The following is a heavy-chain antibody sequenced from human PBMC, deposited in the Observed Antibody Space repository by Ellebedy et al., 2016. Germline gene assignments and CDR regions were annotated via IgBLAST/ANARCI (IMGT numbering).Heavy chain of an antibody. D-gene: IGHD6-13*01. V-gene: IGHV3-23*01. CDR3: VKGASSGSWVTMEH. CDR1: GFTFSSHA. J-gene: IGHJ1*01. Sequence: GGSLRLSCEASGFTFSSHAMTWIRQAAGEGLDWVSAITGDTGTTYYADSVKGRFTISRDNSRNTLYLQMNSLRVEDTALYYCVKGASSGSWVTMEHWGQGALVTVSS. CDR2: ITGDTGTT.